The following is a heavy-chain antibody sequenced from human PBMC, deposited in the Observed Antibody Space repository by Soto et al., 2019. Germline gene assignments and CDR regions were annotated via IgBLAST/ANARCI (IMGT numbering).Heavy chain of an antibody. CDR3: ARGGRYFDWLSKYYYYYGMDV. Sequence: PSETLSLTCTVSGGSISSSSYYWGWIRQPPGKGLEWIGSIYFSGSTYYNPSLKSRVTISVDRSKNQFSLKLSSVTAADTAVYYCARGGRYFDWLSKYYYYYGMDVWGQGTTVTVSS. CDR1: GGSISSSSYY. V-gene: IGHV4-39*07. J-gene: IGHJ6*02. CDR2: IYFSGST. D-gene: IGHD3-9*01.